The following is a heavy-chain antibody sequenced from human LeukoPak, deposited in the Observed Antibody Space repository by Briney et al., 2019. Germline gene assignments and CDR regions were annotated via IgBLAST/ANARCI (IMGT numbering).Heavy chain of an antibody. CDR1: GYSFTSYG. Sequence: GGSLKISCKGSGYSFTSYGIGWVRQRPGKGLEWMGIIYPGDSDTRYSPSFQGQVTISADKSISTAYLQWSSLKASDTAMYYCARTDSTYSYGNPYYFDYWGQGTLVTVSS. CDR3: ARTDSTYSYGNPYYFDY. J-gene: IGHJ4*02. CDR2: IYPGDSDT. D-gene: IGHD5-18*01. V-gene: IGHV5-51*01.